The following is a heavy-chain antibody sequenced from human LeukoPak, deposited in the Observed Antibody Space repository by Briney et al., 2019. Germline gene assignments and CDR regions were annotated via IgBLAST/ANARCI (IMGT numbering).Heavy chain of an antibody. CDR3: ARLSGNGYDYFDY. Sequence: PSETLSLTCTVSGGSISSRSYYWGWIRQPPGKGLEWIGSIYYSGSTYYNPSLKSRVTISVDTSKNQFSLKLSSVTAADTAVYYCARLSGNGYDYFDYWGQGTLVTVSS. D-gene: IGHD6-13*01. V-gene: IGHV4-39*01. CDR1: GGSISSRSYY. J-gene: IGHJ4*02. CDR2: IYYSGST.